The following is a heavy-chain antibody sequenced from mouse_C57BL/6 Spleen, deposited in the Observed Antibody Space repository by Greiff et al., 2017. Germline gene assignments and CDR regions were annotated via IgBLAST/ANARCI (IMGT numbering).Heavy chain of an antibody. V-gene: IGHV1-76*01. D-gene: IGHD1-1*01. CDR2: INPGSGNT. Sequence: VQLQQSGAGLVRPGASVKLSCKASGYTFTDYYINWVKQRPGQGLEWIARINPGSGNTYYNEKFKGKTTQTAEKSSITVYMQVSRLTSEDSAVYYCARGDYYYGDRGQGTTLTVS. CDR1: GYTFTDYY. J-gene: IGHJ2*01. CDR3: ARGDYYYGD.